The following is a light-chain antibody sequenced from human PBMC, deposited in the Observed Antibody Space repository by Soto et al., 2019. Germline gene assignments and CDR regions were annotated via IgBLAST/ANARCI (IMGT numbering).Light chain of an antibody. CDR3: TSYAGSNTPAV. CDR2: EVT. Sequence: QSALTQPPSASGSPGQSVTISCTGTSSDVGGYNFVSWYQQHPGKAPKLMIYEVTKRPSGVPDRFSGSKSGNTASLTVSGLQAEDEADYYCTSYAGSNTPAVFGGGTKLTVL. V-gene: IGLV2-8*01. CDR1: SSDVGGYNF. J-gene: IGLJ3*02.